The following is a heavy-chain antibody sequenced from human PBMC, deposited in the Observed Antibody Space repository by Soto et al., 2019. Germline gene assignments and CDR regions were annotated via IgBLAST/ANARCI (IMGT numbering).Heavy chain of an antibody. CDR3: ARGSHTYAFAYFDL. J-gene: IGHJ2*01. CDR2: IWYDGNYA. CDR1: GFTFSGFG. D-gene: IGHD3-16*01. Sequence: QVQLVESGGGVVQPGRSLRVSCAASGFTFSGFGMHWVRQAPGKGLEWVAVIWYDGNYAYYADSVKGRFTISRDDSKNSLYLQMNSLRAEDTAVYYCARGSHTYAFAYFDLWGRGTLVTVSS. V-gene: IGHV3-33*01.